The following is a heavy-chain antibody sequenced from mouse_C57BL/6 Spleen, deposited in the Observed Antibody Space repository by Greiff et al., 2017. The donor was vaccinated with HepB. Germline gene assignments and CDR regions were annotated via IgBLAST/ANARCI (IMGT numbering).Heavy chain of an antibody. CDR3: AAHYDGSRAWFAY. CDR1: GYTFTSYW. CDR2: IDPSDSYT. Sequence: QVQLQQPGAELVMPGASVKLSCKASGYTFTSYWMHWVKQRPGQGLEWIGEIDPSDSYTNYNQKFKGKSTLTVDKSSSTAYMQLSSLTSEDSAVYYCAAHYDGSRAWFAYWGQGTLVTVSA. D-gene: IGHD1-1*01. V-gene: IGHV1-69*01. J-gene: IGHJ3*01.